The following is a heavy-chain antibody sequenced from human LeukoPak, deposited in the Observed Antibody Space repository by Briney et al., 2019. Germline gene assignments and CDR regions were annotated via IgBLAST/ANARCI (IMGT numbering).Heavy chain of an antibody. CDR3: AKVMIAFNAFDY. D-gene: IGHD3-22*01. CDR2: IRGSGGST. CDR1: GFTFSSYA. Sequence: GGSLRLSCAASGFTFSSYAMSWVRQAPGKGLQCVSGIRGSGGSTYYADSVKGRFTISRDNSKNTLYLQMNSLTVEDTAVYYCAKVMIAFNAFDYWGQGTLVTVSS. V-gene: IGHV3-23*01. J-gene: IGHJ4*02.